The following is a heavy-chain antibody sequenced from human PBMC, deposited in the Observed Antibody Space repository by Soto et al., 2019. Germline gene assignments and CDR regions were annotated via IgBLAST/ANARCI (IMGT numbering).Heavy chain of an antibody. Sequence: ASVKVSCKASGGTFSSYAISWVRQAPGQGLEWMGWISAYNGNTNYAQKLQGRVTMTTDTSTSTAYMELRSLRSDDTAVYYCARAVPAYPTWFDPWGQGTLVTVSS. J-gene: IGHJ5*02. D-gene: IGHD2-2*01. CDR3: ARAVPAYPTWFDP. CDR1: GGTFSSYA. CDR2: ISAYNGNT. V-gene: IGHV1-18*01.